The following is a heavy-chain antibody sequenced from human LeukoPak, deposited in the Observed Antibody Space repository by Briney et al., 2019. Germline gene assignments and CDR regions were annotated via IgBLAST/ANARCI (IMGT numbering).Heavy chain of an antibody. J-gene: IGHJ3*02. CDR1: GFTFSSXX. CDR3: VKAPRTTVVGFDI. D-gene: IGHD4-11*01. CDR2: ISSTGGST. V-gene: IGHV3-64D*09. Sequence: GGSLRLSCSASGFTFSSXXXXXVRQAPGKGLEXXSAISSTGGSTYYADSVKGRFTISRDNSKNTLYLQMSSLRAEDTSVYYCVKAPRTTVVGFDIWGQGTMVTVPS.